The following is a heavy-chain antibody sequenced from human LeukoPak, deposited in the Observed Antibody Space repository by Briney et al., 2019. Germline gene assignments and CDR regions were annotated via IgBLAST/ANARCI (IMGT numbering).Heavy chain of an antibody. J-gene: IGHJ4*02. D-gene: IGHD3-10*01. CDR2: IRYDGSNK. Sequence: GGSLRLSCAAPGFTFSSYGMHWVRQAPGKGLEWVAFIRYDGSNKYYADSVKGRFTISRDNSKNTLYLQMNSLRAEDTAVYYCAKDRSPPGNYYIRHNFDYWGQGTLVTVSS. V-gene: IGHV3-30*02. CDR1: GFTFSSYG. CDR3: AKDRSPPGNYYIRHNFDY.